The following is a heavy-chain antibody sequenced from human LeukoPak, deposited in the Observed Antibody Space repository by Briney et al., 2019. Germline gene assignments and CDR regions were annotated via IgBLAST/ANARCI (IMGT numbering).Heavy chain of an antibody. CDR1: GYTFTSYG. V-gene: IGHV1-18*01. CDR3: AAPATFGPPNAFDI. J-gene: IGHJ3*02. CDR2: ISAYNGNT. Sequence: GASVKVSCKASGYTFTSYGISWVRQAPGQGLEWMGWISAYNGNTNYAQRLQGRVTMTTDTSTSTAYMELRSLRSDDTAVYYCAAPATFGPPNAFDIWGQGTMVTVSS. D-gene: IGHD3-16*01.